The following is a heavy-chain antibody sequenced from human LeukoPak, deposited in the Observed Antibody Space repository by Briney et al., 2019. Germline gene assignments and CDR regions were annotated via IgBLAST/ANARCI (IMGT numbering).Heavy chain of an antibody. CDR1: GFTFSSYE. D-gene: IGHD1-26*01. CDR2: ISSSGSTI. J-gene: IGHJ4*02. Sequence: GGSLRLSCAASGFTFSSYEMNWVRQAPGKGLEWVSYISSSGSTIYYADSVKGRFTISRDNSKNTLYLQMNSLRAEDTAVYYCAKGIVGATRKINFFDYWGQGTLVTVSS. V-gene: IGHV3-48*03. CDR3: AKGIVGATRKINFFDY.